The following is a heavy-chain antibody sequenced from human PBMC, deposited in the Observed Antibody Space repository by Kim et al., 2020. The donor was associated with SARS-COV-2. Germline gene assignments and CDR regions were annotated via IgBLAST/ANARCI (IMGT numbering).Heavy chain of an antibody. Sequence: GESLKISCTGSGYSFTSYWISWVRQMPGKGLEWMGRIDPSDSYTNYSPSFQGHVTISADKSISTAYLQWSSLKASDTAMYYCIIRGVIIESLDYWGQGTLVTVSS. D-gene: IGHD3-10*01. CDR2: IDPSDSYT. V-gene: IGHV5-10-1*01. CDR3: IIRGVIIESLDY. CDR1: GYSFTSYW. J-gene: IGHJ4*02.